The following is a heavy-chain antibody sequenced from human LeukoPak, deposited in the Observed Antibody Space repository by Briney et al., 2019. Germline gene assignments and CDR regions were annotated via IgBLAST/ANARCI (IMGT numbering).Heavy chain of an antibody. Sequence: GGSLRLSFAASGFGNFWMSWVRQPPGRGLQWVASMRGDASYIYYVDSVKGRFTISRDNARNSLYLQMNSLRPEDTAIYYCARLFAGVTTFDSWGQGALVTVSS. CDR1: GFGNFW. D-gene: IGHD1-1*01. CDR2: MRGDASYI. J-gene: IGHJ4*02. CDR3: ARLFAGVTTFDS. V-gene: IGHV3-7*01.